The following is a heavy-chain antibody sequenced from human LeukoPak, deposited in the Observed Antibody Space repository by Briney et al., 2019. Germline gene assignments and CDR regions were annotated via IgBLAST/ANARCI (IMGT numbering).Heavy chain of an antibody. D-gene: IGHD4-17*01. J-gene: IGHJ6*03. V-gene: IGHV3-7*03. CDR1: GFTFSSYW. CDR2: IKQDGSEK. Sequence: PGGSLRLSCAASGFTFSSYWMSWVRQAPGQGLEWVANIKQDGSEKYYVDSVKGRFTISRDNAKNSLYLQMNRLRAEDTAVYYCARVASYGDHANYYYYYMDVWGKGTTVTISS. CDR3: ARVASYGDHANYYYYYMDV.